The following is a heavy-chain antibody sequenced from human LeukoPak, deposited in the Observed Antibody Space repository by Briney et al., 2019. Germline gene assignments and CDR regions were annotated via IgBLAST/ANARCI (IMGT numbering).Heavy chain of an antibody. CDR2: SDPEDGET. CDR3: ATGEYCSSTSCYVRYYYYGMDV. D-gene: IGHD2-2*01. Sequence: GASVKVSCKVSGYTRTELSMHWVRQATGKWLELMGCSDPEDGETIYAQKFQGRVTMTEDTSTDTAYMELSSLRSEDTAVYYCATGEYCSSTSCYVRYYYYGMDVWGQGTTVTVSS. V-gene: IGHV1-24*01. CDR1: GYTRTELS. J-gene: IGHJ6*02.